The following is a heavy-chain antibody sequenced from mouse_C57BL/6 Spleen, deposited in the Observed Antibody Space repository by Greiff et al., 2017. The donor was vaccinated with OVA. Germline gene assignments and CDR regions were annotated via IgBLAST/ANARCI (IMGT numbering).Heavy chain of an antibody. J-gene: IGHJ1*03. Sequence: VQLQQPGAELVKPGASVKMSCKASGYTFTSYWITWVKQRPGQGLEWIGDIYPGSGSTNYNEKFKSKATLTVATSSSTAYMQLSSLTSEDSAVYYCANYYGSSYDWYFDVWGTGTTVTVSS. V-gene: IGHV1-55*01. CDR1: GYTFTSYW. CDR2: IYPGSGST. D-gene: IGHD1-1*01. CDR3: ANYYGSSYDWYFDV.